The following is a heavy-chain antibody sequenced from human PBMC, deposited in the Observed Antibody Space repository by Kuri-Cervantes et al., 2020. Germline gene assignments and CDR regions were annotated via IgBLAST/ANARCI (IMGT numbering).Heavy chain of an antibody. Sequence: ASVKVSCKASGFTFTGYYIHWVRQAPGQGLEWMGWINPNSGGTNYAQKFQGRVTMTRDTSISTAYMELSSLRSEDTAVYYCARGRSGRKVRGSNWFDPWGQGTLVTVSS. V-gene: IGHV1-2*02. CDR2: INPNSGGT. J-gene: IGHJ5*02. D-gene: IGHD3-10*01. CDR3: ARGRSGRKVRGSNWFDP. CDR1: GFTFTGYY.